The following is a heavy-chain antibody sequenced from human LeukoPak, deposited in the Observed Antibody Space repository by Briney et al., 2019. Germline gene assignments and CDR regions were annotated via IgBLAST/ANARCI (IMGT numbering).Heavy chain of an antibody. CDR1: GGSISSYY. J-gene: IGHJ4*02. CDR3: ARVDTAMFNFDY. V-gene: IGHV4-4*09. CDR2: IYTSGST. Sequence: PSETLSLTCTVSGGSISSYYWSWIRQPPGKGLEWIGYIYTSGSTNYNPSLKSRVTISVDTSKNQFPLKLSSVTAADTAVYYCARVDTAMFNFDYWGQGTLVTVSS. D-gene: IGHD5-18*01.